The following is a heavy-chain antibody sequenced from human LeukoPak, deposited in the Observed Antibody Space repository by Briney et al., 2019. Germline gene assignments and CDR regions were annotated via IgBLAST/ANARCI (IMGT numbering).Heavy chain of an antibody. D-gene: IGHD3-3*01. V-gene: IGHV3-21*01. Sequence: PGGSLRLSCTASGFTFSSYSMNWVRQAPGKGLEWVSSISSNTIYTYYADSVKGRFTVSRDNAKNSLYLQMNSLRAEDTAVYYCARDENMGYYDFWGGYLDLWGQGTLVTVSS. CDR1: GFTFSSYS. CDR2: ISSNTIYT. CDR3: ARDENMGYYDFWGGYLDL. J-gene: IGHJ4*02.